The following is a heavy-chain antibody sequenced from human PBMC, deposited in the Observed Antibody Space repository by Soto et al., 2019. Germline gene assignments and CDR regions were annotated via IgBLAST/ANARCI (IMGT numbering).Heavy chain of an antibody. V-gene: IGHV3-23*01. CDR2: ISGSGGST. CDR1: GFTFSSYA. Sequence: GGSLRLSCAASGFTFSSYAMSWVRQAPGKGLEWVSAISGSGGSTYYADSVKGRFTISRDNSKNTLYLQMNSLRAEDTAVYYCAKDPGASIFGVVPPDYWGQGTLVTAPQ. CDR3: AKDPGASIFGVVPPDY. J-gene: IGHJ4*02. D-gene: IGHD3-3*01.